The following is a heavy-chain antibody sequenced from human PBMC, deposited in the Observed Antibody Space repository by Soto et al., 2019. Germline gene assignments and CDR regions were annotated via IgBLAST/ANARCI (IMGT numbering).Heavy chain of an antibody. CDR3: ARAVVVADIDAFDI. D-gene: IGHD2-15*01. Sequence: VQLVESGGGLVQPGGSLRLSCAASGFTFSSYWMHWVRQAPGKGLVWVSRINSDGSSTSYADSVKGRFTISRDNAKNTLYLQMNSLRAEDTAVYYCARAVVVADIDAFDIWGQGTMVTVSS. V-gene: IGHV3-74*01. CDR2: INSDGSST. J-gene: IGHJ3*02. CDR1: GFTFSSYW.